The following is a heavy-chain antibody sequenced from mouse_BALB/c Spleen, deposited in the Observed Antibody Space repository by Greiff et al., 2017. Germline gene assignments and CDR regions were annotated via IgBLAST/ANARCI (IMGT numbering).Heavy chain of an antibody. CDR2: IYPGNVNT. Sequence: QVQLQQSGPELVKPGASVRISCKASGYTFTSYYIHWVKQRPGQGLEWIGWIYPGNVNTKYNEKFKGKATLTADKSSSTAYMQLSSLTSEDSAVYFCARSGYGNYWFAYWGQGTLVTVSA. CDR3: ARSGYGNYWFAY. CDR1: GYTFTSYY. J-gene: IGHJ3*01. D-gene: IGHD2-10*02. V-gene: IGHV1S56*01.